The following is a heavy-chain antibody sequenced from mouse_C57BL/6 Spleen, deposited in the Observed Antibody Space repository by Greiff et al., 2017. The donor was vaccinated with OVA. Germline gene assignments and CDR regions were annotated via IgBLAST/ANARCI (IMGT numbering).Heavy chain of an antibody. CDR3: TRGERLRRGDY. D-gene: IGHD2-4*01. J-gene: IGHJ2*01. Sequence: QVQLQQPGAELVRPGASVTLSCKASGYTFTDYEMHWVKQTPVHGLEWIGAIDPETGGTAYNQKFKGKAILTADESSSTAYMELRSLTSEDSAVYYCTRGERLRRGDYWGQGTTLTVSS. CDR1: GYTFTDYE. V-gene: IGHV1-15*01. CDR2: IDPETGGT.